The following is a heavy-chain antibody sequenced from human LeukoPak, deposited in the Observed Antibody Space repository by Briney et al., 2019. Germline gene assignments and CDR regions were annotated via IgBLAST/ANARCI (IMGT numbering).Heavy chain of an antibody. J-gene: IGHJ3*02. Sequence: SVKVSCKASGGTLSSYAISWVRQAPGQGLEWXXXXXXXXXXXNYAQKFQGRVTITADESTSTAYMELSSLRSGDTAVYYCASNSWRKPTYYYDSSGYTDAFDIWGQGTLVTVSS. CDR1: GGTLSSYA. V-gene: IGHV1-69*13. CDR2: XXXXXXXX. D-gene: IGHD3-22*01. CDR3: ASNSWRKPTYYYDSSGYTDAFDI.